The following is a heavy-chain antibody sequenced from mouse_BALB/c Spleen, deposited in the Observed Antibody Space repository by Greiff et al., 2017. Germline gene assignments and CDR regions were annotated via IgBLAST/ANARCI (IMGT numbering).Heavy chain of an antibody. J-gene: IGHJ4*01. CDR2: IYPGDGST. D-gene: IGHD3-2*01. CDR1: GYTFTSYY. Sequence: QVQLQQSGPELVKPGASVKMSCKASGYTFTSYYIHWVKQRPGQGLEWIGWIYPGDGSTKYNEKFKGKTTLTADKSSSTAYMLLSSLTSEDSAIYFCAREGIDSLAMDYWGQGTSVTVSS. V-gene: IGHV1S56*01. CDR3: AREGIDSLAMDY.